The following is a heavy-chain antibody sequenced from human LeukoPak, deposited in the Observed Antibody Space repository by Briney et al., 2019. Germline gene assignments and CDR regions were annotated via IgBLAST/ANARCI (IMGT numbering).Heavy chain of an antibody. CDR2: IKSKTDGGTT. J-gene: IGHJ6*03. CDR1: GFTFSNAW. CDR3: TTDLLGYSSSWSKYYYYMDV. D-gene: IGHD6-13*01. V-gene: IGHV3-15*01. Sequence: GGSLRLSCEASGFTFSNAWMSWVRQAPGKGLEWVGRIKSKTDGGTTDYAAPVKGRFTISRDDSKNTLYLQMNSLKTEDTAVYYCTTDLLGYSSSWSKYYYYMDVWGKGTTVTVSS.